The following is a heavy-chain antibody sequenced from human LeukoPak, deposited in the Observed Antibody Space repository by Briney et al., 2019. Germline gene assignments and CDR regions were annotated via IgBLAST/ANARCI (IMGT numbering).Heavy chain of an antibody. J-gene: IGHJ5*02. V-gene: IGHV5-51*01. Sequence: GESLQISCKGSGYSFTSYWIGWVRQMPGKGLEWMGIIYPGDSDTRYSPSFQGQVTISADKSISTAYLQWSSLKASDTAMYYCARNGGGVPAGPESWFDPWAREPWSPSPQ. CDR3: ARNGGGVPAGPESWFDP. CDR1: GYSFTSYW. D-gene: IGHD2-2*01. CDR2: IYPGDSDT.